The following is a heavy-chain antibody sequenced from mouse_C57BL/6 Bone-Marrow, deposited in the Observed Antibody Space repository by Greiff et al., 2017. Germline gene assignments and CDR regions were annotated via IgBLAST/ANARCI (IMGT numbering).Heavy chain of an antibody. D-gene: IGHD2-2*01. V-gene: IGHV1-74*01. Sequence: QVQLQQPGAELVKPGASVKVSCKASGYTFTSYWMHWVKQRPGQGLEWIGRIHPSDSDTNYNQKFKGKATLTVDESSSTADMQLSSLTSEDSAVYYCAIKGVYGYDALDYWGQGTTLTVSS. CDR1: GYTFTSYW. CDR2: IHPSDSDT. CDR3: AIKGVYGYDALDY. J-gene: IGHJ2*01.